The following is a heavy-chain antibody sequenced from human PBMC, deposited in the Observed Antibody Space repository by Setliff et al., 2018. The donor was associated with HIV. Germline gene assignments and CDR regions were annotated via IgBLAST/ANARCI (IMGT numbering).Heavy chain of an antibody. CDR1: GGSISSSSYY. CDR3: ARDNGRYFDRGWFDP. CDR2: IYYSGST. V-gene: IGHV4-39*02. J-gene: IGHJ5*02. Sequence: PSETLSLTCTVSGGSISSSSYYWGWIRQPPGKGLEWIGSIYYSGSTYYNPSLKSRVTISVDTSKNHFSLKLRSVTAADTAVYYCARDNGRYFDRGWFDPWGQGALVTVSS. D-gene: IGHD3-9*01.